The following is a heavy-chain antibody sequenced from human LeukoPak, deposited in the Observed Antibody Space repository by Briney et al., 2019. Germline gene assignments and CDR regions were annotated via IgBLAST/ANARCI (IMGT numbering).Heavy chain of an antibody. Sequence: SETLSLTCTVSGGSISSSSYYWGWIRQPPGKGLEWIGSIYYSGSTYYNPSLKSRVTISVDTSKSQFSLKLSSVTAADTAVYYCARQERSGWYSYFQHWGQGTLVTVSS. V-gene: IGHV4-39*01. D-gene: IGHD6-19*01. J-gene: IGHJ1*01. CDR3: ARQERSGWYSYFQH. CDR1: GGSISSSSYY. CDR2: IYYSGST.